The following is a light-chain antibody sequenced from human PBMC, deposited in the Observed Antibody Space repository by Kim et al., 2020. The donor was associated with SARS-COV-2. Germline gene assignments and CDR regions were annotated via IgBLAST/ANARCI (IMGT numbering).Light chain of an antibody. Sequence: DIQMTQSPSTLSASVGDRVTITCRASQCLSSWLAWYQQKPRTVPKLLIYEASTSHSRVPSRCSGSGSGTAFTLTITSLQPDDFGTYYCKPEVTFGQGTKVDIK. CDR2: EAS. CDR1: QCLSSW. V-gene: IGKV1-5*03. CDR3: KPEVT. J-gene: IGKJ1*01.